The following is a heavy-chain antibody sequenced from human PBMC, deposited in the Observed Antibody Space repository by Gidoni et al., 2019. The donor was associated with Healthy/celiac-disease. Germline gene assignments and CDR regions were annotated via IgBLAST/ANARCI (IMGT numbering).Heavy chain of an antibody. CDR2: ISWNSGSI. V-gene: IGHV3-9*01. CDR3: AKDGIVGATGPFDY. D-gene: IGHD1-26*01. CDR1: GFTFDDYA. Sequence: EVQLVESGGGLVQPGRSLRLSCAASGFTFDDYAMHWVRQAPGKGLEGVSGISWNSGSIGYADSVKGRFTISRDNAKNSLYLQMNSLRAEDTALYYCAKDGIVGATGPFDYWGQGTLVTVSS. J-gene: IGHJ4*02.